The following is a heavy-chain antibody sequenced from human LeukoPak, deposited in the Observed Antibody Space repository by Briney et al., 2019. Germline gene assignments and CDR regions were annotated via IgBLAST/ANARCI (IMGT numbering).Heavy chain of an antibody. D-gene: IGHD6-13*01. V-gene: IGHV3-74*01. Sequence: PGGSLRLSCVGSGFTFSSYWMHWVRQTPRKGLVWVSRIKSDGISTNYADSVRGRFTISRDNAKNTLYLQMNSLSAEDTAVYYCTNMYSLNYWGRGTLVTVSS. J-gene: IGHJ4*02. CDR1: GFTFSSYW. CDR2: IKSDGIST. CDR3: TNMYSLNY.